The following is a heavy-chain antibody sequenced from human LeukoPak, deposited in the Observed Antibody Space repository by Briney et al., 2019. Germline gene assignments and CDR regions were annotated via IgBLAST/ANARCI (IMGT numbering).Heavy chain of an antibody. CDR2: INHSGST. Sequence: SETLSLTCAVYGGSFSGYYWSWIRQPPGKGLEWIGEINHSGSTNYNPSLKSRVTISVDTSKNQFSLKLSSVTAADTAVYYCARHTRMVRGRYAFDIWGQGTMVTVSS. J-gene: IGHJ3*02. CDR3: ARHTRMVRGRYAFDI. V-gene: IGHV4-34*01. D-gene: IGHD3-10*01. CDR1: GGSFSGYY.